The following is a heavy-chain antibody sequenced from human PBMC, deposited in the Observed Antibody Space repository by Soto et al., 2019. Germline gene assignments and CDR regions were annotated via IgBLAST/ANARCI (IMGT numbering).Heavy chain of an antibody. J-gene: IGHJ4*02. CDR3: ARGMRYSSGWYYFDY. Sequence: EVQLVESGGGLVQPGGSLRLSCAASGFTVSSNYMSWVRQAPGKGLEWVSVIYSGGSTYYADSVKGRFTISRDNSKNTLYLQMNSLRAEDTAVYYCARGMRYSSGWYYFDYWGQGTLVTVSS. D-gene: IGHD6-19*01. V-gene: IGHV3-66*01. CDR1: GFTVSSNY. CDR2: IYSGGST.